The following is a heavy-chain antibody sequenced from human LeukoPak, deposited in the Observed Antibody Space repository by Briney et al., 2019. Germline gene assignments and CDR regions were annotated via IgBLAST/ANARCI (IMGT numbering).Heavy chain of an antibody. D-gene: IGHD5-12*01. CDR2: ISSDGIDK. CDR1: GVTFRNYG. J-gene: IGHJ4*02. Sequence: GGSLRLSCSVSGVTFRNYGMHWVRQAPGKGLEWVALISSDGIDKLYGASVRGRFTISRDDSKSTLYLQMNSLTAEDTAVYYCTTKVMRGNLGDDYDDWGQGTLVTVSS. CDR3: TTKVMRGNLGDDYDD. V-gene: IGHV3-30*03.